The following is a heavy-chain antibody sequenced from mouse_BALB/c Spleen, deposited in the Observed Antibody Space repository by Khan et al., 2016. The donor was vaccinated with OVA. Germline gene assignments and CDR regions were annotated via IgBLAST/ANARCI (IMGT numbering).Heavy chain of an antibody. D-gene: IGHD2-14*01. V-gene: IGHV1-4*01. J-gene: IGHJ3*01. CDR2: INPSNGYS. CDR1: GYTFTSYT. CDR3: VXDGAYHRNDGWFAY. Sequence: QVQLKQSGAELARPGASVKMSCKASGYTFTSYTIHWIKLRPGQGLEWIGYINPSNGYSNYNQKFKDKVTLTADKSSTTAYMQLSSLTSDDSAVYNCVXDGAYHRNDGWFAYWGLGTLVTVSA.